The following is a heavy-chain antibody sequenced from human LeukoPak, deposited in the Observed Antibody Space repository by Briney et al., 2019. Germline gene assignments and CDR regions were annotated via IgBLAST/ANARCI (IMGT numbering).Heavy chain of an antibody. D-gene: IGHD6-13*01. Sequence: SETLSLTCTVSGGSISSYYWSWIRQPPGKGLEWIGYIYYSGSTNYNPSLKSRVTISVDTSKNQFSLKLSSVTAADTAVYYCVLGIAAAGTEYWGQGTLVTVSS. V-gene: IGHV4-59*01. CDR2: IYYSGST. CDR1: GGSISSYY. CDR3: VLGIAAAGTEY. J-gene: IGHJ4*02.